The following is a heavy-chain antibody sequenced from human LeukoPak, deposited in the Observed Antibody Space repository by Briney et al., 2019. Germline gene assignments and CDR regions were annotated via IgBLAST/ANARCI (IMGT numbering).Heavy chain of an antibody. J-gene: IGHJ6*02. Sequence: SETLSLACTVSGGSISSYHWSWIRQPPGKGLEYIGFIYNSGSTNYKPSLKSRVTISIDTSKNQLSLKLSSVTTADTAVYYCARRGAARPGGSYSMDVWGQGTTVTVSS. CDR1: GGSISSYH. CDR3: ARRGAARPGGSYSMDV. CDR2: IYNSGST. V-gene: IGHV4-59*01. D-gene: IGHD6-6*01.